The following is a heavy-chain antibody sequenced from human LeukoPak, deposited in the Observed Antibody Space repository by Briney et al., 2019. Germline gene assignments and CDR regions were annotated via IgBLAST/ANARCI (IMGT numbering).Heavy chain of an antibody. Sequence: PGGSLRLSCAASEFTFNTYSMNWVRQAPGKGLEWVSFISSSSSYIYYADSVKGRFTISRDNAKNSLYLQMNSLRAGDTAVYYCARVSRLTTGAFDYWGQGTLVIVSS. D-gene: IGHD4-17*01. V-gene: IGHV3-21*01. CDR1: EFTFNTYS. J-gene: IGHJ4*02. CDR3: ARVSRLTTGAFDY. CDR2: ISSSSSYI.